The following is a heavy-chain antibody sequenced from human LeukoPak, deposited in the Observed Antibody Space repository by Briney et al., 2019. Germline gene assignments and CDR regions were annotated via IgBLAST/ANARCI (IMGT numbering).Heavy chain of an antibody. CDR2: ISSSGSGTYI. CDR3: ARVKPFDSSGYPRDDAFDI. D-gene: IGHD3-22*01. Sequence: GGSLRLSCAASGFTFGSFSMTWVRQAPGKGLEWVSTISSSGSGTYIYYADSVKGRFTISRDNAKNSLYLQMNSLRAEDTAVYYCARVKPFDSSGYPRDDAFDIWGQGTMVTVSS. CDR1: GFTFGSFS. J-gene: IGHJ3*02. V-gene: IGHV3-21*01.